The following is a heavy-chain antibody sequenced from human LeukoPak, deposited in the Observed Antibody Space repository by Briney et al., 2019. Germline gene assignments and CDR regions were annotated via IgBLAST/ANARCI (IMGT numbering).Heavy chain of an antibody. V-gene: IGHV4-59*12. CDR3: ASQGDPTGDYADY. CDR1: GGSISSYY. D-gene: IGHD2-8*02. Sequence: KPSETLSLTCTVSGGSISSYYWSWIRQPPGMGLEWIAYINHFGSAYYNSSLKSRLTISIDGSKNYFSLNLKSVTAADTAVYFCASQGDPTGDYADYWGQGTLVTVSS. CDR2: INHFGSA. J-gene: IGHJ4*02.